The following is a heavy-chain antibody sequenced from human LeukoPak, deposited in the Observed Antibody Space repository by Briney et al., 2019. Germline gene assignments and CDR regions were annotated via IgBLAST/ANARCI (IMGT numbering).Heavy chain of an antibody. D-gene: IGHD2-15*01. CDR3: ARHVDSFFDY. V-gene: IGHV5-51*01. CDR1: GYRFTSYW. Sequence: GESLKISCKASGYRFTSYWIGWVRQMPGKGLEWMGIIYPGDSDARYSPSFQGQVTISVDKSISTTYLQWSSPEASDTAMYYCARHVDSFFDYWGQGTLVTVSS. J-gene: IGHJ4*02. CDR2: IYPGDSDA.